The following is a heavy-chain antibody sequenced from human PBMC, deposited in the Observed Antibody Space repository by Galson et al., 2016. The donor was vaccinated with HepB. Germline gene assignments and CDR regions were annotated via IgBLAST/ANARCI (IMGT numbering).Heavy chain of an antibody. V-gene: IGHV3-21*01. CDR1: GFTFSSYS. J-gene: IGHJ6*02. D-gene: IGHD5-12*01. CDR2: ISSESAFI. Sequence: SLRLSCAVGGFTFSSYSMNWVRQAPGKAPEWVSSISSESAFIHYADSVKGRFTISRDNAKNSLYLQMNSLRAEDTAVYYCARFEILAVVGTEVWGQGTTVTVSS. CDR3: ARFEILAVVGTEV.